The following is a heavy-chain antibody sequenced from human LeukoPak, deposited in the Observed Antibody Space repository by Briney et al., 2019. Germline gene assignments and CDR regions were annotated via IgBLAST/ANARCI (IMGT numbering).Heavy chain of an antibody. D-gene: IGHD1-20*01. CDR1: GGTFSSYA. CDR3: AASYNWTPMYYFDY. CDR2: IIPIFGTA. Sequence: ASVKVSCKASGGTFSSYAISWVRQVPGQGLEWMGGIIPIFGTANYAQKFQGRVTITTDESTSTAYMELSSLRSEDTAVYYCAASYNWTPMYYFDYWGQGTLVTVSS. V-gene: IGHV1-69*05. J-gene: IGHJ4*02.